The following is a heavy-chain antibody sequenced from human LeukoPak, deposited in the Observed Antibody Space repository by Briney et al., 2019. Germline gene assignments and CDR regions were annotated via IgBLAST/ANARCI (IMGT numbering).Heavy chain of an antibody. D-gene: IGHD1-1*01. J-gene: IGHJ4*02. CDR1: GFTFNTYW. V-gene: IGHV3-74*01. Sequence: GGSLRLSCAASGFTFNTYWMHWVRQAPGKGLEWVARTNSDASSTSYADSVKGRFTISRDNARNTLFLQMNSLRVEDTAVDHCARDLIQLFDLWGQGTLVTVSS. CDR2: TNSDASST. CDR3: ARDLIQLFDL.